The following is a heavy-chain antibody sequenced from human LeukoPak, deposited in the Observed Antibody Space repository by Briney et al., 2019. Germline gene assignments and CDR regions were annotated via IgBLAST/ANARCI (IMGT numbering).Heavy chain of an antibody. D-gene: IGHD2-15*01. V-gene: IGHV3-21*01. CDR2: IGISSNYI. CDR3: ARQPGYCSGGNCYAHHWLDP. CDR1: AFTCSNNN. J-gene: IGHJ5*02. Sequence: WGYLRFSGAASAFTCSNNNMNWVGQAPGQGLEWVFCIGISSNYIYYPDSVKGRFTISRDNAKNSLYLQMNSLRVEDTAVYYCARQPGYCSGGNCYAHHWLDPWGQGTLVTVSS.